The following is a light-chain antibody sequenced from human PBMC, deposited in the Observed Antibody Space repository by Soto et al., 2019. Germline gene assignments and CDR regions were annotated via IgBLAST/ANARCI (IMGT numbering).Light chain of an antibody. J-gene: IGLJ1*01. CDR3: QSYGSSLSGSYV. CDR2: GNS. CDR1: SSNIGAGYD. V-gene: IGLV1-40*01. Sequence: QSVLTQPPSVSGAPGQRVTISCTGSSSNIGAGYDVHWYQQLPGTAPKLLIYGNSNRPSGVPDRFSGSKSGTSASLAITGLQAEDEADYYCQSYGSSLSGSYVFGTGTQLTVL.